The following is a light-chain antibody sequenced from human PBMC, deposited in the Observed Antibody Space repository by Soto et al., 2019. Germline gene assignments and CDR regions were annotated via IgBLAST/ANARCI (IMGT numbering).Light chain of an antibody. Sequence: AIPLTQSPSSLSASVGERVTITCRASQGIRNDLGWYQQKPGQAPKVLIYAASHLQGGVPSRFSGSGSGTDFTLSISSLQPEDFATYYCLQDFNYPFTFGPGTRVDMK. CDR3: LQDFNYPFT. J-gene: IGKJ3*01. CDR1: QGIRND. CDR2: AAS. V-gene: IGKV1-6*01.